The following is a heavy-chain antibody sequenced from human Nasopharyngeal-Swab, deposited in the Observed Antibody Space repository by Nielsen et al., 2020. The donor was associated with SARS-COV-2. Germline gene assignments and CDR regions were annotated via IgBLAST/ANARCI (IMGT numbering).Heavy chain of an antibody. V-gene: IGHV3-21*01. D-gene: IGHD3-22*01. Sequence: GESLKISCAASGFTFSSYSMNWVRRAPGKGLEWVSSISSSSSYIYYADSVKGRFTISRDNAKNSLYLQMNSLRAEDTAVYYCARAIEGSSGYFGGYWGQGTLVTVSS. J-gene: IGHJ4*02. CDR1: GFTFSSYS. CDR2: ISSSSSYI. CDR3: ARAIEGSSGYFGGY.